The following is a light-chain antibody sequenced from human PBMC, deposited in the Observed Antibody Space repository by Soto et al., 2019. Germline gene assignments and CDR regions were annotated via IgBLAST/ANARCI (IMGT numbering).Light chain of an antibody. CDR2: DNN. J-gene: IGLJ1*01. CDR3: GTWDSSLSVRV. Sequence: QSVLTQPPSVSAAPGQKVTISCSGSSSNIGNNYVSWYQQLPGTAPKLLIYDNNKRPSGIPDRFSGSKSGTSATLGITGLQTGDEADYYCGTWDSSLSVRVFGTGTKVTGL. V-gene: IGLV1-51*01. CDR1: SSNIGNNY.